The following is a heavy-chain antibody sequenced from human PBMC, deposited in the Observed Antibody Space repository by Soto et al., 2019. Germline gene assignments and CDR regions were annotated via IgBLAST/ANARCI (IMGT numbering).Heavy chain of an antibody. CDR1: GFTFSSYA. V-gene: IGHV3-30-3*01. Sequence: PGGSLRLSCAASGFTFSSYAMHWVRQAPGKGLEWVAVISYDGSNKYYADSVKGRFTISRDNSKNTLYLQMKSMRAADTAVYYCARDFDPWGQGTLVTVSS. CDR3: ARDFDP. CDR2: ISYDGSNK. J-gene: IGHJ5*02.